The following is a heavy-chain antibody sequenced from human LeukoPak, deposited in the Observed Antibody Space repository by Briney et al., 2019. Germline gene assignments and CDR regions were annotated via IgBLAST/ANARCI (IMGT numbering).Heavy chain of an antibody. V-gene: IGHV3-9*01. CDR1: GFTFDDYA. CDR3: AKENYNILTGYKGYGMDV. J-gene: IGHJ6*02. D-gene: IGHD3-9*01. Sequence: PGRSLRLSCAASGFTFDDYAMHWVRQAPGKGLEWVSGINWNSGSIGYADSVKGRFTISRDNAKNPLYLQMNSLRAEDTALYYCAKENYNILTGYKGYGMDVWGQGTTVTVSS. CDR2: INWNSGSI.